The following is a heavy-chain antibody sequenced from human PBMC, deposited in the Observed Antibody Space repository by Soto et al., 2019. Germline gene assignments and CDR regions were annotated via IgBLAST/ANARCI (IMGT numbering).Heavy chain of an antibody. V-gene: IGHV1-69*01. J-gene: IGHJ4*02. Sequence: QVQLVQSGAEVKKPGSSVKVSCKASGGTFSSYAISWVRQAPGQGLELVGGIIPIFGTANYAQKFQGRVTNTARESTSTAYMELSSLTSEDTAVYYCASTEVPAALRGGYFDYWGQGTLVTVSS. CDR3: ASTEVPAALRGGYFDY. CDR2: IIPIFGTA. D-gene: IGHD2-2*01. CDR1: GGTFSSYA.